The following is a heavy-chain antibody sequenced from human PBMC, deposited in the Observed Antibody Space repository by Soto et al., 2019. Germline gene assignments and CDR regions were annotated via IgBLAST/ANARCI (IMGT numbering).Heavy chain of an antibody. CDR3: TRPSSGYYHDAFDI. Sequence: QVQLMQSGAEVKKPGSSVKVSCKASGGSFPSDTISWVRQAPGQGLEWLGGIVPVFGTPNHAQKFQGRVTISADGSTNTAYMELTSLRPEDTAVYYCTRPSSGYYHDAFDIRGQGTLVTVSS. CDR2: IVPVFGTP. D-gene: IGHD3-22*01. V-gene: IGHV1-69*01. J-gene: IGHJ3*02. CDR1: GGSFPSDT.